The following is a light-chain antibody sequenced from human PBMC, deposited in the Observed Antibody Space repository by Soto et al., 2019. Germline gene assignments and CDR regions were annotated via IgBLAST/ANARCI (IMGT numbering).Light chain of an antibody. V-gene: IGKV3-20*01. Sequence: EIVLMQSPGTLSLSPGEGATLSCRASQSVNSNYLAWYQQKPGQAPTVLIFDTSRRATGVPDRFSGSGSATDFTRTISRLEPDEFAVYYCPQYCSSQFTFGPGTKVNIK. CDR1: QSVNSNY. CDR2: DTS. CDR3: PQYCSSQFT. J-gene: IGKJ3*01.